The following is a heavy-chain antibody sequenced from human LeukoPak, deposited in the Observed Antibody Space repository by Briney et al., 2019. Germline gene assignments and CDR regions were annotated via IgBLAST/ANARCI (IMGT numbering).Heavy chain of an antibody. CDR1: GGSINTSPYY. Sequence: SETLSLTCSVSGGSINTSPYYWGWIRQSAGKGLEWIGTFYYSGSTYYNASLKSQVSISVDKSKNQFSLRLTSVTAADTAVYYCARSPAGYSSGWYPYYFDYWGQGTLVTVSS. D-gene: IGHD6-19*01. V-gene: IGHV4-39*07. CDR2: FYYSGST. J-gene: IGHJ4*02. CDR3: ARSPAGYSSGWYPYYFDY.